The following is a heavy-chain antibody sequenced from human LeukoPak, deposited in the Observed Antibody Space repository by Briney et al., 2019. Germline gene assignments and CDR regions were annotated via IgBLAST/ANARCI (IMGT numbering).Heavy chain of an antibody. CDR3: ARGGWGTYDPGNLDY. V-gene: IGHV3-53*01. D-gene: IGHD6-19*01. Sequence: GGSLRLSCAASGFNVSRDYMSWVCQAPGKGLEWVSVIYIGGSTYYADSVKGRFTISREISKNTLYLQINSLRARDTALYYCARGGWGTYDPGNLDYWGQGTLVTVSS. CDR2: IYIGGST. CDR1: GFNVSRDY. J-gene: IGHJ4*02.